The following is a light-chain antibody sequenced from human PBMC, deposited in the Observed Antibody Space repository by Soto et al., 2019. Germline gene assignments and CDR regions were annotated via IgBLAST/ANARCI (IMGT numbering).Light chain of an antibody. CDR3: QQRSNWPST. V-gene: IGKV3-11*01. CDR2: DAS. Sequence: EIVLTQSPATLSLSPGERATLSCRACQSVSRYLAWYQQKPGQAPRLLIYDASSRATGIPARFSGSGSGTDFTLTITSLEPEDFAVYYCQQRSNWPSTFGGGTKVEI. CDR1: QSVSRY. J-gene: IGKJ4*01.